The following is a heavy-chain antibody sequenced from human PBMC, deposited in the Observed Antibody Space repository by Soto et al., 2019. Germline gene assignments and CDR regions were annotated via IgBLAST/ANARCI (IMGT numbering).Heavy chain of an antibody. CDR3: ARAAPRYCSGGSCSSGRDY. J-gene: IGHJ4*02. V-gene: IGHV4-34*01. CDR1: GGSFSGYY. CDR2: INHSGST. Sequence: QVQLQQWGAGLLKPSETLSLTCAVYGGSFSGYYWSWIRQPPGKGLEWIGEINHSGSTNYNPSLKSRGTISVATSKNQFSLKLSSVPAAATAVYCCARAAPRYCSGGSCSSGRDYWGQGTLVTVSS. D-gene: IGHD2-15*01.